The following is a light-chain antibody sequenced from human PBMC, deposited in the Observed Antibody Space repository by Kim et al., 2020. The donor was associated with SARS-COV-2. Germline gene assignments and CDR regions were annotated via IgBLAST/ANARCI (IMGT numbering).Light chain of an antibody. Sequence: GQSITISCTGTSSDVGSYNLVSWYQQHPGKAPKLMIYEVSKRPSGVSNRFSGSKSGNTASLTISGLQAEDEADYYCSSYTSSSTYVFGTGTKVTVL. V-gene: IGLV2-14*02. CDR1: SSDVGSYNL. J-gene: IGLJ1*01. CDR3: SSYTSSSTYV. CDR2: EVS.